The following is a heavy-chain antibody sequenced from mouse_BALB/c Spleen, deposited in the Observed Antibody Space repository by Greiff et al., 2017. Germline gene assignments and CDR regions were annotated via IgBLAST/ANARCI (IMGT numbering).Heavy chain of an antibody. J-gene: IGHJ3*01. CDR1: GFTFSSYA. D-gene: IGHD1-2*01. CDR2: ISSGGSYT. Sequence: DVMLVESGGGLVKPGGSLKLSCAASGFTFSSYAMSWVRQSPEKRLEWVAEISSGGSYTYYPDTVTGRFTISRDNAKNTLYLEMSSLRSEDTAMYYCARETTATSDYWGQGTLVTVSA. V-gene: IGHV5-9-4*01. CDR3: ARETTATSDY.